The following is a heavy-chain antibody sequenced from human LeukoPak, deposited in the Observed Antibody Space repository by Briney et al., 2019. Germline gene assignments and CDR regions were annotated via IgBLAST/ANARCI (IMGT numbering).Heavy chain of an antibody. J-gene: IGHJ5*02. CDR3: GGLAGAVAGNWFDP. Sequence: SETLSLTCAVYGGSFSGYYWSWLRQPPGKGLEWIGEINHSGSTNYNPSLKSRVTISVDTSKNQFSLKLSSVTAADTAVYYCGGLAGAVAGNWFDPWGQGTLVTVSS. CDR1: GGSFSGYY. CDR2: INHSGST. V-gene: IGHV4-34*01. D-gene: IGHD6-19*01.